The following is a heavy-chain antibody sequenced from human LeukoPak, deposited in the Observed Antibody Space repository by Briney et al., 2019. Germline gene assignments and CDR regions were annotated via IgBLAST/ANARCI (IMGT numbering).Heavy chain of an antibody. Sequence: GGSLRLSCAASGFTFSNAWMSWVRQAPGKGLEWVDRIKSKTDGGTTDYAAPVKGRFTISRDDSKNTLYLQMNSLKTEDTAVYYCTTRYCSSTSCYYYYGMDVWGQGTLVTVSS. CDR3: TTRYCSSTSCYYYYGMDV. CDR1: GFTFSNAW. CDR2: IKSKTDGGTT. J-gene: IGHJ6*02. V-gene: IGHV3-15*01. D-gene: IGHD2-2*01.